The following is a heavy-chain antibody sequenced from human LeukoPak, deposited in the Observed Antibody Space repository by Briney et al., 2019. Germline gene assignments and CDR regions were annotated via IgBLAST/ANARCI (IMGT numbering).Heavy chain of an antibody. Sequence: ASVKVSCKASGYTFTSYYMHWVRQAPGQGLEWMGIINPSGGSTSYAQKFQGRVTMTRDTSTSTVYMELSSLRSEDTAVYYCARDRGWELGYCTGGSCYDENWFDPWGQGTLVTVSS. D-gene: IGHD2-15*01. CDR1: GYTFTSYY. CDR2: INPSGGST. J-gene: IGHJ5*02. V-gene: IGHV1-46*01. CDR3: ARDRGWELGYCTGGSCYDENWFDP.